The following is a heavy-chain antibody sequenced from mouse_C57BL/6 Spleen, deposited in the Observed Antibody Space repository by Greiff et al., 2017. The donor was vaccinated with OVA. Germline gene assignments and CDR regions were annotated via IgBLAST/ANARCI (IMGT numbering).Heavy chain of an antibody. V-gene: IGHV1-55*01. Sequence: VQLQQPGAELVKPGASVKMSCKASGYTFPSYWLTWVKQRPGQGLEWFGDIYPGSGRTNYNETFKSKATLTVDTSSSTAYMQLSSLTSEDSAVYYCARRNYCSFADWGQGTLVTVSA. CDR3: ARRNYCSFAD. CDR1: GYTFPSYW. J-gene: IGHJ3*01. CDR2: IYPGSGRT. D-gene: IGHD2-12*01.